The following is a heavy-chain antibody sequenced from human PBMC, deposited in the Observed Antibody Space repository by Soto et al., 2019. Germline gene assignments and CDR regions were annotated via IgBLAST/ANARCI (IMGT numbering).Heavy chain of an antibody. CDR1: GGSISSGGYY. D-gene: IGHD3-10*01. CDR3: ARGLKYYGSGRTTFCYYFDY. V-gene: IGHV4-31*03. Sequence: QVQLQESGPGLVKPSQTLSLTCTVSGGSISSGGYYWSWIRQHPGKGLEWIGYIYYTGNTYYNPSLKSRVTISVDTSKNQFSLKLSSVTAADTAVYYCARGLKYYGSGRTTFCYYFDYWGQGTLVTVSS. CDR2: IYYTGNT. J-gene: IGHJ4*02.